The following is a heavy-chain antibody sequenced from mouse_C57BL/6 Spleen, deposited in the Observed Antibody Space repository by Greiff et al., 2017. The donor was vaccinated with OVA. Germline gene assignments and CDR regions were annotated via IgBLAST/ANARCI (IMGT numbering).Heavy chain of an antibody. CDR3: ARGPVVPYWYFDV. CDR1: GFTFSDYY. J-gene: IGHJ1*03. D-gene: IGHD1-1*01. CDR2: ISNGGGST. V-gene: IGHV5-12*01. Sequence: EVNVVESGGGLVQPGGSLKLSCAASGFTFSDYYMYWVRQTPEKRLEWVAYISNGGGSTYYPDTVKGRFTISRDNAKNTLYLQMSRLKSEDTAMYYCARGPVVPYWYFDVWGTGTTVTVSS.